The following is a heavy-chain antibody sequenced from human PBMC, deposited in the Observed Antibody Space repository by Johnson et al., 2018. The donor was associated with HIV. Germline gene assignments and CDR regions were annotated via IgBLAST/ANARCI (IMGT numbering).Heavy chain of an antibody. CDR2: FSGDGSDR. J-gene: IGHJ3*02. V-gene: IGHV3-74*01. D-gene: IGHD3-22*01. CDR3: ARDRPASSGYLGWI. Sequence: VQLVESGGGLVQPGGSLRLSCAASGFTFSDHWMHWVRQVPGKGLVWVSRFSGDGSDRSYADSVKGRFTISKDNAKTTLHLQMNSLRGEDTAVYYCARDRPASSGYLGWILGQGKMVTVSS. CDR1: GFTFSDHW.